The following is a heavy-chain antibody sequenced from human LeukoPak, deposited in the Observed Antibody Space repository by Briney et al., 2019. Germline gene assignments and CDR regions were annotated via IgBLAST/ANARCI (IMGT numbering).Heavy chain of an antibody. CDR1: GFTVSSNY. CDR3: ARGPRYFDY. V-gene: IGHV3-53*01. J-gene: IGHJ4*02. CDR2: IYNTGDV. Sequence: PGGSLRLSCAASGFTVSSNYMSWVRQVPGTGLEWVSVIYNTGDVYYGDSVKGRFTISRDNSRNTLYLEVNSLRVEDTAVYYCARGPRYFDYWGQGTLVTVSS.